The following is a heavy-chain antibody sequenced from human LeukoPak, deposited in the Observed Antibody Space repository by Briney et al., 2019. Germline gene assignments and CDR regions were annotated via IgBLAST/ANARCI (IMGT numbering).Heavy chain of an antibody. J-gene: IGHJ4*02. CDR3: ARDDSSGYYVGY. Sequence: GASVKVSCKASGGTFSSYAISWVRQAPGQGLEWMGRIIPIFGIANYAQEFQGRVTITADKSTSTAYMELSSLRSEDTAVYYCARDDSSGYYVGYWGQGTLVTVSS. CDR2: IIPIFGIA. D-gene: IGHD3-22*01. V-gene: IGHV1-69*04. CDR1: GGTFSSYA.